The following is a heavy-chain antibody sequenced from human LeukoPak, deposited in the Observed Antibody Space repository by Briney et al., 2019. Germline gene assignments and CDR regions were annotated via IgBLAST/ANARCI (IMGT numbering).Heavy chain of an antibody. V-gene: IGHV4-34*01. Sequence: SETLSLTCAVYGGSFSGYYWSWIRQPPGKGLEWIGEINHSGSTNYNPSLKSRVTISVDTSKNQFSLKLSSVTAADTAVYYCARLPRYCGGDCYRFDYWGQGTLVTVSS. J-gene: IGHJ4*02. CDR3: ARLPRYCGGDCYRFDY. CDR2: INHSGST. D-gene: IGHD2-21*02. CDR1: GGSFSGYY.